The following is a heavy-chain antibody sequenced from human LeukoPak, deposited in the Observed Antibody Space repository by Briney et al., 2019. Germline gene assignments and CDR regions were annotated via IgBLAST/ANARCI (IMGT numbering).Heavy chain of an antibody. J-gene: IGHJ5*02. CDR3: ARGYCTGGSCSGAWFDP. CDR1: GYTFTDCH. CDR2: INPNSGGT. V-gene: IGHV1-2*02. D-gene: IGHD2-15*01. Sequence: ASVQVSCTASGYTFTDCHMHWVRQAPGQGLEWMGWINPNSGGTNYAQKFQGRVTVTRDTSISTAYIELSRLRSDDTAVYYCARGYCTGGSCSGAWFDPWGQATVVTVSS.